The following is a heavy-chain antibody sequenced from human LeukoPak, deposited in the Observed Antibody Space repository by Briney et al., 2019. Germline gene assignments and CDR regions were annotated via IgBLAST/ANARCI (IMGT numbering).Heavy chain of an antibody. Sequence: SETLSLTCTVSGGSISSSSYYWGWIRQPPGKGLEWIGSIYYSGSTYYNPSLKSRVTISVDTSKNQFSLKLSSVTAADTAVYYCARDLTGGRDYWGQGILVTVSS. J-gene: IGHJ4*02. D-gene: IGHD3-10*01. CDR1: GGSISSSSYY. V-gene: IGHV4-39*07. CDR3: ARDLTGGRDY. CDR2: IYYSGST.